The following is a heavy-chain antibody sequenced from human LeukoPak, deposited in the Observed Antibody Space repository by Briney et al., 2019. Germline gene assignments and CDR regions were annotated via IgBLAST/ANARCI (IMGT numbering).Heavy chain of an antibody. V-gene: IGHV1-69*01. CDR2: IIPIFGTA. Sequence: GASVKVSCKASGVTFSIYAISWVRQAPGQGLEWMGGIIPIFGTANYAQKFQGRVTITADESTSTAYMELSSVRSEDTAVYYCARDQGGLLDELDYWGQGTLVTVSS. CDR3: ARDQGGLLDELDY. D-gene: IGHD3-16*01. CDR1: GVTFSIYA. J-gene: IGHJ4*02.